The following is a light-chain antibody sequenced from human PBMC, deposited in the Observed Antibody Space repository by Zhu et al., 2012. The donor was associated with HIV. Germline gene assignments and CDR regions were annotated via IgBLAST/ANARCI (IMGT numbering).Light chain of an antibody. V-gene: IGKV3-20*01. CDR1: QSVNSNT. Sequence: EIVMTQYPATLSASPGERATLYCRASQSVNSNTLAWYRQKPGQAPRLLFYSASTRATGIPDRFSGSGSGTDFTLTISRLEPEDFAVYYCQQYGSSPYTFGPGTRVDIK. CDR3: QQYGSSPYT. J-gene: IGKJ3*01. CDR2: SAS.